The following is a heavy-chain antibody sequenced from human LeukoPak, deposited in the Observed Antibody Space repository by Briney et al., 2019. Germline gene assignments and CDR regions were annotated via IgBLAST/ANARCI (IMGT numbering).Heavy chain of an antibody. Sequence: ASVKVSCKASGYTFTSYGISWARQAPGQGLEWMGWISAYNGNTIYAQKLQGRVTMTTDTSTSTAYMELRSLRSDDTAVYYCARVRKDYYYGSGSYYNRNWFDPWGQGTLVTVSS. CDR2: ISAYNGNT. CDR1: GYTFTSYG. CDR3: ARVRKDYYYGSGSYYNRNWFDP. D-gene: IGHD3-10*01. J-gene: IGHJ5*02. V-gene: IGHV1-18*01.